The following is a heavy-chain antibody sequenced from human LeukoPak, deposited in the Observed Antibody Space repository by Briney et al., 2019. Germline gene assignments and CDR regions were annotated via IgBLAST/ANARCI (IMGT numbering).Heavy chain of an antibody. CDR1: GVTFSSYG. D-gene: IGHD6-13*01. V-gene: IGHV3-30*02. Sequence: GGSLRLSCAASGVTFSSYGMHWVRQAPGEGREWVAVIRYDGSNKYYADSVKGRFTTSRDNSKNTLYLQMNSLSAEDTAEYYCAKVPAAAAGTLLFDYWGQGTLVTVSS. CDR3: AKVPAAAAGTLLFDY. J-gene: IGHJ4*02. CDR2: IRYDGSNK.